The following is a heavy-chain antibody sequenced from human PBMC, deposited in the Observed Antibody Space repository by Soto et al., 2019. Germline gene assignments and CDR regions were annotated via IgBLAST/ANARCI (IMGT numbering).Heavy chain of an antibody. Sequence: ASVKVSCKASGYTFTSYGISWVRQAPGQGLEWMGWISAYNGNTNYAQKLQGRVTMTTDTSTSTAYMELRSLRSDDTAVYYFASTKAYYYGSGSYYSYWGQGTLVTVSS. V-gene: IGHV1-18*01. J-gene: IGHJ4*02. CDR1: GYTFTSYG. CDR2: ISAYNGNT. CDR3: ASTKAYYYGSGSYYSY. D-gene: IGHD3-10*01.